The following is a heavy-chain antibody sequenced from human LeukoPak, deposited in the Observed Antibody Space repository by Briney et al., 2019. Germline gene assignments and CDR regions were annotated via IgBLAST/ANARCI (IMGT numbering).Heavy chain of an antibody. D-gene: IGHD3-10*01. CDR3: ARGRITMVRGGRGEVLDY. J-gene: IGHJ4*02. CDR1: GGSISSYY. CDR2: IYTSGST. Sequence: SETLSLTCTVSGGSISSYYWSWIRQPAGKGLEWIGRIYTSGSTNYNPSLKSRVTMSVDTSKNQFSPKLSSVTAADTAVYYCARGRITMVRGGRGEVLDYWGQGTLVTVSS. V-gene: IGHV4-4*07.